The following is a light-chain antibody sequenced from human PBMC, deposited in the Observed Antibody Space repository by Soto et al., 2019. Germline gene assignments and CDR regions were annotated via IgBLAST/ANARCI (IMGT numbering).Light chain of an antibody. J-gene: IGKJ5*01. V-gene: IGKV3-11*01. CDR3: QQRSKWPLT. CDR2: DAS. Sequence: EIVLTQSPATLSLSPGERATLSCRASQSVSSYLAWYQQKPGQAPRVLIYDASNRATGIPARFSGSGSGTDFTLTISSLEPEDFAVYYCQQRSKWPLTFGQGTRREIQ. CDR1: QSVSSY.